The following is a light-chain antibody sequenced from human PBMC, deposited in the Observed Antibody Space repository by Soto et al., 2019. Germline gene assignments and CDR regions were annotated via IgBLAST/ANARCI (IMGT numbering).Light chain of an antibody. J-gene: IGKJ2*01. V-gene: IGKV1-5*03. Sequence: DIQVTQSPSTLSASVGDRVTITCRASQSISNWLAWYQHKPGKAPKLLIYKASSLESGVPSRFSGSASGTEFTLTISSLQPDDFATYYCRQYKSYSPYTFGQGTKLEIK. CDR3: RQYKSYSPYT. CDR2: KAS. CDR1: QSISNW.